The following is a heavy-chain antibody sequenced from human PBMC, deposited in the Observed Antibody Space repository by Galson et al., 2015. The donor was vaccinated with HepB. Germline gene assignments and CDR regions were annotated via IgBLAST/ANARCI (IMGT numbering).Heavy chain of an antibody. V-gene: IGHV3-7*03. Sequence: SLRLSCAASGFIFSRHWMSWVRQAPGKGLEWVAHIKDDGSEKFYVDSVKGRFTISRDYPKNSVYLQMHGLRGEDTAVYYCARINERPYGGLGDIFDIWGQGTMVTVSS. CDR1: GFIFSRHW. CDR2: IKDDGSEK. D-gene: IGHD2-21*01. J-gene: IGHJ3*02. CDR3: ARINERPYGGLGDIFDI.